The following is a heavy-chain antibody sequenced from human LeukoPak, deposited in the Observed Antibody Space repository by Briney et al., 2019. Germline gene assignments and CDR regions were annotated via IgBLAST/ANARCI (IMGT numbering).Heavy chain of an antibody. Sequence: AGGSLRLSCATSGFTFSSYSMNWVRQAPGKGLEWVSSISSSSSYIYYADSVKGRFTISRDNAKNSLYLQMNSLRAEDTAVYYCARGVRDFDYWGQGTLVTVSS. D-gene: IGHD3-3*01. CDR1: GFTFSSYS. CDR3: ARGVRDFDY. J-gene: IGHJ4*02. V-gene: IGHV3-21*01. CDR2: ISSSSSYI.